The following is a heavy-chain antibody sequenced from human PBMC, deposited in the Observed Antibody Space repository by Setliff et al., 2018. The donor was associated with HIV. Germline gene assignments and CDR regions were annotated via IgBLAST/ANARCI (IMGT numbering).Heavy chain of an antibody. CDR3: ATSRVVVLRFDP. V-gene: IGHV4-34*01. J-gene: IGHJ5*02. Sequence: PSETLSLTCAVYGGSFSGYFWSWIRQSPGKGLQWIGEINHSGSTTYNPSLKSRVTISVDTSKNQFSLKLYSVTAADTAVYYCATSRVVVLRFDPWGQGTLVTVS. D-gene: IGHD3-22*01. CDR2: INHSGST. CDR1: GGSFSGYF.